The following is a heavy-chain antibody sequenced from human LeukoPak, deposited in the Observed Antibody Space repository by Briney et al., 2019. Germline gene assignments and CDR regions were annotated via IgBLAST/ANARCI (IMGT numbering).Heavy chain of an antibody. D-gene: IGHD5-18*01. V-gene: IGHV4-34*01. CDR1: EFSFGTYW. CDR2: INHSGST. Sequence: GSLRLSCAASEFSFGTYWMSWVRQAPGKGLEWIGEINHSGSTNYNPSLKSRVTISVDTSKNQFSLKLSSVTAADTAVYYCARFTGIQLWLRVDYWGQGTLVTVSS. J-gene: IGHJ4*02. CDR3: ARFTGIQLWLRVDY.